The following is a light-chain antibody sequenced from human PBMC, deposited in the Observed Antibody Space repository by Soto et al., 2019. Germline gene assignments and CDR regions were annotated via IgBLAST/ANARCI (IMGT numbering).Light chain of an antibody. CDR3: CSFASNSYV. J-gene: IGLJ1*01. Sequence: QSVLTQPASVSGSPGQSITISCTGTSSDVGTYNLVSWYQQHPGKAPKLLIYEGTQRPSGVSNRFSGSKSGSTASLTISGLQAEDESDYYCCSFASNSYVFGTGTKLTVL. CDR2: EGT. CDR1: SSDVGTYNL. V-gene: IGLV2-23*01.